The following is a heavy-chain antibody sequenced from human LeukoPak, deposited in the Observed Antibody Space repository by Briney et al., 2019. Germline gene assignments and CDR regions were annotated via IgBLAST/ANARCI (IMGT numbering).Heavy chain of an antibody. CDR2: IYPGDSDT. CDR1: GYSFTSYW. D-gene: IGHD3-9*01. V-gene: IGHV5-51*01. Sequence: GESLKISCEGSGYSFTSYWIAWVRQMPGKGLEWMGIIYPGDSDTRYSPSFQGQVTISADKSISTAYLQWSSLKASDTAVYYCARQGATYYDILTGYHPLDYWGQGTLVTVSS. J-gene: IGHJ4*02. CDR3: ARQGATYYDILTGYHPLDY.